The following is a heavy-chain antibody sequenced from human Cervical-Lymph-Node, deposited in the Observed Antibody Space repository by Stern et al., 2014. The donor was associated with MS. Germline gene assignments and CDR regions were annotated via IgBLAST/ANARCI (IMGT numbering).Heavy chain of an antibody. J-gene: IGHJ6*02. CDR1: GDTFINFG. CDR2: IIPILGTT. V-gene: IGHV1-69*01. D-gene: IGHD1-1*01. Sequence: VQLVESGAEVKKPGSSVKVSCTASGDTFINFGISWVRLAPGQGLEWMGGIIPILGTTEYIQRFQGRLTISAAESATTVDMELNSLRSDDTAVYYCARDNDDNGMDVWGQGTTVIVSS. CDR3: ARDNDDNGMDV.